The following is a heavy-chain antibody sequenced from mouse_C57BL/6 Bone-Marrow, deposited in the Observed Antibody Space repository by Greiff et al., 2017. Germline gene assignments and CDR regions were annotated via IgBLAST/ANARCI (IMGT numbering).Heavy chain of an antibody. J-gene: IGHJ4*01. Sequence: QVQLQQPGAELVRPGTSVKLSCQASGYTFTSYWMHWVKQRPGQGLEWIGVIDPSDSYTNYNQKFKGKATLTVDTSSSTAYMQLSSLTSEDSAVYYCARYDYDPYYYAMDYWGQGTSVTVSS. CDR3: ARYDYDPYYYAMDY. D-gene: IGHD2-4*01. CDR1: GYTFTSYW. V-gene: IGHV1-59*01. CDR2: IDPSDSYT.